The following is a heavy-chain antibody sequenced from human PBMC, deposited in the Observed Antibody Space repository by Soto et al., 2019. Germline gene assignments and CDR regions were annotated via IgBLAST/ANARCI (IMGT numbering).Heavy chain of an antibody. CDR3: ARDRPQRPAAYFDY. Sequence: GGSLRLSCAASGFTFSSYSMNWVLQAPGKGLEWVSSISSSSSYIYYADSVKGRFTISRDNAKNSLYLQMNSLRAEDTAVYYCARDRPQRPAAYFDYWGQGTLVTVSS. CDR1: GFTFSSYS. J-gene: IGHJ4*02. CDR2: ISSSSSYI. D-gene: IGHD2-2*01. V-gene: IGHV3-21*01.